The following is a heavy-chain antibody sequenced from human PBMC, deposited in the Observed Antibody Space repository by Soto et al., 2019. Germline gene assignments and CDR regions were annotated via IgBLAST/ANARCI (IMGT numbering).Heavy chain of an antibody. CDR3: ARQAKYDILTGYFPFDD. J-gene: IGHJ4*02. D-gene: IGHD3-9*01. V-gene: IGHV5-10-1*01. CDR2: IDPGDSYT. Sequence: PGESLKISCHGSGYTFTNYWINWVRQMPGKGLEWMGRIDPGDSYTNYSPSFQGHVTISADKSISTAYLQWSSLKASDSAMYYCARQAKYDILTGYFPFDDWGQGHLVTVSS. CDR1: GYTFTNYW.